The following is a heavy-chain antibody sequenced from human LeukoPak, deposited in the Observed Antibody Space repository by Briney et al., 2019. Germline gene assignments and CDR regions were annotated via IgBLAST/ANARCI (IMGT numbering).Heavy chain of an antibody. CDR1: GDSVSSIRSA. D-gene: IGHD6-13*01. J-gene: IGHJ4*02. CDR2: TYYRSRWYN. V-gene: IGHV6-1*01. Sequence: SQTLSLACVISGDSVSSIRSAWNWIRQSPSRGLEWLGRTYYRSRWYNDYALSVKGRITINPDTSKNQFSLQLNSVTAEDTAVYYCARGGYSSSWSFDYWGQGSLVTVSS. CDR3: ARGGYSSSWSFDY.